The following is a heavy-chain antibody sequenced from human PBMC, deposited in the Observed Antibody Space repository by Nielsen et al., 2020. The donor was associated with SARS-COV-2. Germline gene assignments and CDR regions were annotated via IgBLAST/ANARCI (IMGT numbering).Heavy chain of an antibody. CDR1: GFTFSSYS. J-gene: IGHJ4*02. D-gene: IGHD1-7*01. CDR3: TRAGNYRHDY. Sequence: GESLKISCAASGFTFSSYSMNWVRQAPGKGLEWVSRINGDGSSTSYADSLKGRFTISRDNAKNTLYLQMNSLRVEDTAVYYCTRAGNYRHDYWGQGTLVTVSS. V-gene: IGHV3-74*01. CDR2: INGDGSST.